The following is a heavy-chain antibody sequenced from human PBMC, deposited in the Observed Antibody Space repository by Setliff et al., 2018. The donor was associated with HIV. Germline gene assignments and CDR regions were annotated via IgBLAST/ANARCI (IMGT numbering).Heavy chain of an antibody. CDR1: GGSFTSYY. V-gene: IGHV4-34*01. Sequence: SETLSLTCAVHGGSFTSYYWTWIRQAPGKDLEWIGEINHNGGTNYNPSLKSRVTISVDGPKNQFFLRLTSVTAADTAVYYCARGSYRGSGFFVRYFDFWGQGSLVTVSS. CDR2: INHNGGT. J-gene: IGHJ4*02. CDR3: ARGSYRGSGFFVRYFDF. D-gene: IGHD3-3*01.